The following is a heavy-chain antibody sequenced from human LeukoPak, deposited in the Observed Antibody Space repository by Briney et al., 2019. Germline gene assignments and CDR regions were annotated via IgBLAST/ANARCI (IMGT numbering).Heavy chain of an antibody. CDR3: AKDRADNTVTILHY. CDR1: GFTFSSYA. V-gene: IGHV3-23*01. J-gene: IGHJ4*02. Sequence: PGGSPRLSCAASGFTFSSYAMSWVRQAPGKGLEWVSAISGSGGSTYYADSMKGRLTISRDNSKNTLYLQMNSLRAEDTAVYYCAKDRADNTVTILHYWGQGTLVTVSS. CDR2: ISGSGGST. D-gene: IGHD4-17*01.